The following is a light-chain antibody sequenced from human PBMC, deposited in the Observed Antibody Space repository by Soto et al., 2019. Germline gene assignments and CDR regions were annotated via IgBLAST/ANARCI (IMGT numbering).Light chain of an antibody. CDR2: EVN. V-gene: IGLV2-14*01. J-gene: IGLJ1*01. CDR1: SSYIGAYDY. CDR3: FSFTTPSTHV. Sequence: QSVLAQPACLSFSPRQSITMSCTRTSSYIGAYDYVSLFQQHPGKAPKLMISEVNNRPSGVSNRFSGSKSGNTAYLTISGLQVEDEAEYFCFSFTTPSTHVFRTGNKSPS.